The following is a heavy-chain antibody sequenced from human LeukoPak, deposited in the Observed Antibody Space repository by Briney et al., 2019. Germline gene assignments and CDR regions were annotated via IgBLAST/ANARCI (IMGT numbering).Heavy chain of an antibody. CDR1: GYTFTSYY. D-gene: IGHD3-22*01. Sequence: ASVKVSCKASGYTFTSYYMHWVRQAPGQGLEWMGIINPSGGSTSYAQKFQGRVTMTRDTSTSTVYMELSSLRSEDTAVYYCARGGYFSHYYDSSGYSPVNWGQGTMVTVS. CDR2: INPSGGST. CDR3: ARGGYFSHYYDSSGYSPVN. J-gene: IGHJ3*01. V-gene: IGHV1-46*01.